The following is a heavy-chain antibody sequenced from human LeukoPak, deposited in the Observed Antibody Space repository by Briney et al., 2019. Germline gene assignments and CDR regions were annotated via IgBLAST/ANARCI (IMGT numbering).Heavy chain of an antibody. CDR2: ISSNGGST. V-gene: IGHV3-64*01. CDR1: GFTFSSYA. CDR3: ARVLTGCLDY. J-gene: IGHJ4*02. Sequence: PGGSLRLSCAASGFTFSSYAMHWVRQAPGKGLEYVSAISSNGGSTYYANSVKGRFTISRDNSKNTLYLQMGSLRAEDMAVYYCARVLTGCLDYWGQGTLVTVSS. D-gene: IGHD3-9*01.